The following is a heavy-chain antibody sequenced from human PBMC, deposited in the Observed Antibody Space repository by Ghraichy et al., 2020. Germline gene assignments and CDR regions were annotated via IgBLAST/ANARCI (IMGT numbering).Heavy chain of an antibody. CDR2: IIPILGIA. CDR3: ARDSRGNGDCYGCRLSPEE. J-gene: IGHJ4*02. V-gene: IGHV1-69*04. CDR1: GGTFSSYA. D-gene: IGHD2-21*02. Sequence: SVKVSCKASGGTFSSYAISWVRQAPGQGLEWMGRIIPILGIANYAQKFQGRVTITADKSTSTAYMELSSLRSEDTAVYYCARDSRGNGDCYGCRLSPEEWGQGTLVTVSS.